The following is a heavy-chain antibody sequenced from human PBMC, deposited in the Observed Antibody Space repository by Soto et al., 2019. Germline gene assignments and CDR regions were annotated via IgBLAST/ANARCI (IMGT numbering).Heavy chain of an antibody. D-gene: IGHD6-13*01. CDR3: ARRGYSSSWYYYYYYGMDV. V-gene: IGHV1-8*01. Sequence: QVQLVQSGAEVKKPGASVKVSCKASGYTFTSYDINWVRQATGQGLEWMGWMNPNSGNTGYAQKFQGRVTMTRNTPXXXAXMELRSLRSEDTAVYYCARRGYSSSWYYYYYYGMDVWGQGTTVTVSS. CDR2: MNPNSGNT. J-gene: IGHJ6*02. CDR1: GYTFTSYD.